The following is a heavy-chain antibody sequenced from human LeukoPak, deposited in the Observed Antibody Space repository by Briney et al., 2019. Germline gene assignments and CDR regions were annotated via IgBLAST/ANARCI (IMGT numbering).Heavy chain of an antibody. CDR2: MNPNSGGT. D-gene: IGHD3-22*01. V-gene: IGHV1-2*02. CDR1: GYTFTGYY. Sequence: ASVKVSCKASGYTFTGYYMHWVRQAPGQGLEWMGWMNPNSGGTNYAQKFQGRVTMTRDTSISTAYMELSRLRSDDTAVYYCARGRDSSGYYRDLKREFDYWGQGTLVTVSS. J-gene: IGHJ4*02. CDR3: ARGRDSSGYYRDLKREFDY.